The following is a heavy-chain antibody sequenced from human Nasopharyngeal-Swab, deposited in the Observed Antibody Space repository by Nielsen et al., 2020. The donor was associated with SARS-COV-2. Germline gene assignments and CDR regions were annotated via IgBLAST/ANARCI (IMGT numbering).Heavy chain of an antibody. CDR3: VRGLSGIVPAPILGLGPYYYYYYMDV. CDR2: INHSGSA. J-gene: IGHJ6*03. D-gene: IGHD2-2*01. Sequence: SETLSLTCAVYGGSFSGSYWGWIRQPPGKGPEWIAEINHSGSANYNPSLKSRVTLSVDTSMNQFSLELSSVTAADTAVYYCVRGLSGIVPAPILGLGPYYYYYYMDVWGKGTTVTVSS. V-gene: IGHV4-34*01. CDR1: GGSFSGSY.